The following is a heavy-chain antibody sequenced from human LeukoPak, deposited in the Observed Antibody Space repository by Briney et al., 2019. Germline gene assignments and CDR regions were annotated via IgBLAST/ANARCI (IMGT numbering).Heavy chain of an antibody. D-gene: IGHD2-2*02. CDR1: GGTFSSYA. CDR3: ARDFDIVVVPAAIIYYGMDV. Sequence: GASVKVSCKASGGTFSSYAISWVRQAPGQGLEWMGGTIPIFGTANYAQKFQGRVTITADESTSTAYMGLSSLRSEDTAVYYCARDFDIVVVPAAIIYYGMDVWGQGTTVTVSS. V-gene: IGHV1-69*13. J-gene: IGHJ6*02. CDR2: TIPIFGTA.